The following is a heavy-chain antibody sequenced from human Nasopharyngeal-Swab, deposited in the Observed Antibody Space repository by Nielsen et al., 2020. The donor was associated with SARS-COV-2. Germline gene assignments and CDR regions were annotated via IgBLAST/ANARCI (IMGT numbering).Heavy chain of an antibody. V-gene: IGHV3-33*06. J-gene: IGHJ4*02. CDR3: AKPLYGDSPFDY. D-gene: IGHD4-17*01. CDR2: VWVDGSSK. Sequence: WIRQPPGKGLEWAAVVWVDGSSKYYADSVKGRFTISRDNSKNTLYLQMNSLRAEDTAVYYCAKPLYGDSPFDYWGQGTLVTVSS.